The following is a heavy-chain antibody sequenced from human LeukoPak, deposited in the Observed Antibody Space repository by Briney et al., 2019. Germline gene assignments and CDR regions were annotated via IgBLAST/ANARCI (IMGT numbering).Heavy chain of an antibody. CDR1: GYTFTGYY. Sequence: GASVKVSCKASGYTFTGYYMHWVRQAPGQGLEWMGWINPNSGGTNYAQKFQGWVTMTRDTSISTAYMELSRLRSDDTAVYYCARGNSEPPSHLNGMDVWGQGTTVTVSS. CDR2: INPNSGGT. CDR3: ARGNSEPPSHLNGMDV. V-gene: IGHV1-2*04. D-gene: IGHD1-26*01. J-gene: IGHJ6*02.